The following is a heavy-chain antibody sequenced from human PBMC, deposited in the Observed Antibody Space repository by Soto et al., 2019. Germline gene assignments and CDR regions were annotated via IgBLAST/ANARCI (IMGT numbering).Heavy chain of an antibody. D-gene: IGHD4-17*01. CDR3: AKDYSYGDYDGFDY. J-gene: IGHJ4*02. Sequence: GGSLRLSSAAAGFTFSSYGMHWVRQDPGKGLEWVAVISYDGSNKYYADSVKGRFTISRDNSKNTLYLQMNSLRAEDTAVYYCAKDYSYGDYDGFDYWGQGTLVTVSS. CDR2: ISYDGSNK. CDR1: GFTFSSYG. V-gene: IGHV3-30*18.